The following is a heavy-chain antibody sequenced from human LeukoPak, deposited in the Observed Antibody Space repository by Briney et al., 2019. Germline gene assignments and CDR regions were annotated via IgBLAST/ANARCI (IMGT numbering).Heavy chain of an antibody. CDR3: ARGGSYLSAFDI. CDR1: GFTLSSNY. D-gene: IGHD1-26*01. V-gene: IGHV3-53*01. J-gene: IGHJ3*02. Sequence: GGSLRLSCAASGFTLSSNYMSWVRQAPGKGLEWVSIIYSGGSTFYADSVKGRFTISRDNSKNTLYLQMNSLRAEDTAVYYCARGGSYLSAFDIWGQGTMVTVSS. CDR2: IYSGGST.